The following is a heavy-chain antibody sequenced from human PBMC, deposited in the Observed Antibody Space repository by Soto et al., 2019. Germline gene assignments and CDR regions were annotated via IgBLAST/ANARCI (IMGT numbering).Heavy chain of an antibody. CDR3: VKSRGGNNFDFFD. CDR1: GFTSSSYA. D-gene: IGHD5-12*01. J-gene: IGHJ4*02. V-gene: IGHV3-64D*06. CDR2: VRGNGDPP. Sequence: GGSLRLSCSASGFTSSSYAMHWVRQAPGKGLEYVSGVRGNGDPPFYADSVKGRFTISRDNSKNTLYLQMSSLSADDTAVYYCVKSRGGNNFDFFDWGQGALVTVSS.